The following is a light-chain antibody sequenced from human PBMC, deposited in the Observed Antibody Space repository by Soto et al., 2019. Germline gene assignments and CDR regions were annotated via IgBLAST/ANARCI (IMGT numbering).Light chain of an antibody. CDR3: QQSYRTSLP. Sequence: DIQMTQSPSSLSASVGDTVTITCRASQSISIYLNLYQQKPGKAPSLMIYAASSLQNGFPSMFSGSGSWTDFTLTISSLQREDCATYYCQQSYRTSLPFGGGTKVEIK. CDR2: AAS. V-gene: IGKV1-39*01. CDR1: QSISIY. J-gene: IGKJ4*01.